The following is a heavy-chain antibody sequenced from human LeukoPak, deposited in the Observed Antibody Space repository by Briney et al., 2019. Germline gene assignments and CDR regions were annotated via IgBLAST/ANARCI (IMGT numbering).Heavy chain of an antibody. J-gene: IGHJ4*02. V-gene: IGHV3-7*03. D-gene: IGHD3-10*01. CDR3: AKDIRRDYGSGRGFDY. CDR1: GFTFSSYW. Sequence: GGSLRLSCAASGFTFSSYWMNWARQAPGKGLEWVASINHNGNVNYYADFVKGRFTISRDNAKNSLYLQMNSLRAEDTALYYCAKDIRRDYGSGRGFDYWGQGTLVTVSS. CDR2: INHNGNVN.